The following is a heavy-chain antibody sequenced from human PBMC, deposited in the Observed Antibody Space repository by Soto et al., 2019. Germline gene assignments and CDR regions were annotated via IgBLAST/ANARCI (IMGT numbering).Heavy chain of an antibody. Sequence: GASVKVSCKGSGGTLSSYAISWVRQATGQGLEWMGGIIPIFGTANYAQKFQGRVTITADESTSTAYMELSSLRSEDTAVYYCARGTQQLAPLDYWGQGTLVTVSS. CDR1: GGTLSSYA. J-gene: IGHJ4*02. CDR2: IIPIFGTA. D-gene: IGHD6-13*01. V-gene: IGHV1-69*13. CDR3: ARGTQQLAPLDY.